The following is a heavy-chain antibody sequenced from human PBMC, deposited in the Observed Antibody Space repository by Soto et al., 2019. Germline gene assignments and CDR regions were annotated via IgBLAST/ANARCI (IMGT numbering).Heavy chain of an antibody. Sequence: GSLRLSCAVYGFNFATYGMHWVRQAPGKGLEWLSSIDSTGTYIYYANSLKGRFTISRDKAKKSLFLQMNNLRAEDTAVYYCARAIEEVPAAAQGYWGQGTPVTVSS. D-gene: IGHD2-2*01. CDR1: GFNFATYG. V-gene: IGHV3-21*01. CDR3: ARAIEEVPAAAQGY. CDR2: IDSTGTYI. J-gene: IGHJ4*02.